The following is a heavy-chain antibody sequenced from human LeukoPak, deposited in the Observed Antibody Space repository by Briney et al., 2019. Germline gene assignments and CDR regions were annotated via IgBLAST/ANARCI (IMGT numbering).Heavy chain of an antibody. Sequence: PGGSLRLSCAASGFTFSDFWMYWVRQAPGKVLVWISNINEHGTTAYADSVKGRFTISRDNAKNILYLQMNSLRAEDTAVYYCARVRGGNWGQGTLVTVSA. J-gene: IGHJ4*02. V-gene: IGHV3-74*01. CDR2: INEHGTT. D-gene: IGHD3-16*01. CDR1: GFTFSDFW. CDR3: ARVRGGN.